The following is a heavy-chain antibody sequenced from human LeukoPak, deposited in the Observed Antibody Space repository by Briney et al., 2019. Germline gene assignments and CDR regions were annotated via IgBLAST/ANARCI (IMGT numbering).Heavy chain of an antibody. Sequence: PGGSLRLSCAASGFTFSSYAMSWVRQAPGKGLEWVSAISGSGGSTYYADSVKGRFTISRDNSKNTLYLQMNSLRAEDTAVYYCAKAYQGVYYYYGMDVWGQGTTVTVSS. D-gene: IGHD3-16*01. V-gene: IGHV3-23*01. CDR1: GFTFSSYA. CDR2: ISGSGGST. CDR3: AKAYQGVYYYYGMDV. J-gene: IGHJ6*02.